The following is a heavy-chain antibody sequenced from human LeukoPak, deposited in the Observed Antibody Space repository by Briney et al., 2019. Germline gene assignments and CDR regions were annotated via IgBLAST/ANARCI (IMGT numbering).Heavy chain of an antibody. D-gene: IGHD3-22*01. CDR2: INQDGSEK. CDR3: ARDRALYDSRRGYYYTEDDY. V-gene: IGHV3-7*01. Sequence: GGSLRLSCAASGFTFSTYWMSWVRQAPGKGLEWVDNINQDGSEKYSVDSVKGRFTISRDNAKNSLYLQMNSLRADDTAVYYCARDRALYDSRRGYYYTEDDYWGQGTLVTVSS. J-gene: IGHJ4*02. CDR1: GFTFSTYW.